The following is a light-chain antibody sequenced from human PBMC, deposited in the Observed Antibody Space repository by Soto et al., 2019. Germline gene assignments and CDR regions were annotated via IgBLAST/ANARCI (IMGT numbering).Light chain of an antibody. CDR1: SSDVGGHNS. Sequence: QSALTQPPSASGSPGQSVTISCTGTSSDVGGHNSVSWYQQHPGKAPKLMIYEVTKRPSGVPDRFSGSKSGNTASLTVSGLQAEDEADYYCSSYAGSKNFVLFGGGTKLTVL. CDR3: SSYAGSKNFVL. J-gene: IGLJ2*01. CDR2: EVT. V-gene: IGLV2-8*01.